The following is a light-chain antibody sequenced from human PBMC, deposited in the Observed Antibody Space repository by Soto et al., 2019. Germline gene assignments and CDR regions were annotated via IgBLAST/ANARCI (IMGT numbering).Light chain of an antibody. Sequence: DIQMTQSPSSLSASVGDRVTITCRASQGISSYLGWYQQKPGKAPKLLIYGASTLQSGGPSRFSGSGSGTEFTLTISSLQPEDFATYYCQQLNNYPSTFGGGTKVDTK. CDR3: QQLNNYPST. CDR1: QGISSY. V-gene: IGKV1-9*01. J-gene: IGKJ4*01. CDR2: GAS.